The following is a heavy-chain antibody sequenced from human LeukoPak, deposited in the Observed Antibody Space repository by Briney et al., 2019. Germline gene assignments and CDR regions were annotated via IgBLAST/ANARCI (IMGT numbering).Heavy chain of an antibody. D-gene: IGHD3-10*01. CDR3: ARAVGHGSGSPRMDV. CDR2: IISSSNTI. CDR1: GLTFSTHS. Sequence: GGSLRLSCAVSGLTFSTHSMNWVRQAPGKGLEWVSYIISSSNTIYYADSVKGRFTISRDNAKNSLYLQMNSLRAEDTAVYYCARAVGHGSGSPRMDVWGKGTTVTVSS. V-gene: IGHV3-48*01. J-gene: IGHJ6*04.